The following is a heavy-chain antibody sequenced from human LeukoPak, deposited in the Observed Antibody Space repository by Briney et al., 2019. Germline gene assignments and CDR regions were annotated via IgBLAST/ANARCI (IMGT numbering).Heavy chain of an antibody. CDR1: GYTFTSYG. CDR2: ISAYNGNT. J-gene: IGHJ6*02. D-gene: IGHD2-2*01. CDR3: AREHCSSTSCYAFGPFGYYYYGMDV. Sequence: APGRLCCSAAGYTFTSYGVSWVRQSPGQGLEGRGGISAYNGNTNYAQKHQGRVTMTTDTSTSTAYVELRSPRSDDTAVYYCAREHCSSTSCYAFGPFGYYYYGMDVWGQGTTVTVSS. V-gene: IGHV1-18*01.